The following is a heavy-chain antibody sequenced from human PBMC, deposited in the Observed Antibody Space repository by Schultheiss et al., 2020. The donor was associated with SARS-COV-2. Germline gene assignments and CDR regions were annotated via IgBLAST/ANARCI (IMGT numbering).Heavy chain of an antibody. CDR1: GGSISSSSYY. J-gene: IGHJ5*02. D-gene: IGHD4-17*01. CDR3: ARPTPYDYGDWGWFDP. V-gene: IGHV4-39*01. CDR2: IYYSGST. Sequence: SETLSLTCTVSGGSISSSSYYWGWIRQPPGKGLEWIGSIYYSGSTYYNPSLKSRVTISVDTSKNQFSLKLSSVTAADTAVYYCARPTPYDYGDWGWFDPWGQGTLVTVSS.